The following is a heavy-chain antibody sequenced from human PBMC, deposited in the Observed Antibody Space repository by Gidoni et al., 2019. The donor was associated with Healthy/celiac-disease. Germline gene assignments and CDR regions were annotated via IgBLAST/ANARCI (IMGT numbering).Heavy chain of an antibody. V-gene: IGHV3-30*18. J-gene: IGHJ4*02. D-gene: IGHD1-26*01. CDR3: AKTDGSYYSGRFDY. Sequence: QVQLVESGGGVVQPGRSLRLSCAASGFTFSSYGMHWVRQAPGKGLEWVAVISYDGSNKYYADSVKGRFTISRDNSKNTLYLQMNSLRAEDTAVYYCAKTDGSYYSGRFDYWGQGTLVTVSS. CDR1: GFTFSSYG. CDR2: ISYDGSNK.